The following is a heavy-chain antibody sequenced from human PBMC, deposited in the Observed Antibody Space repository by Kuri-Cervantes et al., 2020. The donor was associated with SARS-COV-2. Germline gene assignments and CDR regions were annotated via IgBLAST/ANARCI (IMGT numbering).Heavy chain of an antibody. J-gene: IGHJ4*02. D-gene: IGHD3-22*01. CDR2: ISAYNGNT. V-gene: IGHV1-18*01. CDR1: GYTFTSYG. CDR3: ARDPREYYYDSSGTIRTEESYFDY. Sequence: ASVKVSCKASGYTFTSYGISWVRQAPGQGLGWMGWISAYNGNTNYAQKLQGRVTMTTDTSTSTAYMELRSLRSDDTAVYYCARDPREYYYDSSGTIRTEESYFDYWGQGTLVTVSS.